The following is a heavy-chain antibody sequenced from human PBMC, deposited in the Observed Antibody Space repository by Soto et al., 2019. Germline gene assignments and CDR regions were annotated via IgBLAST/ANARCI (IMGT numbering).Heavy chain of an antibody. CDR1: GCTFSSYT. J-gene: IGHJ4*02. Sequence: GASVKVSCKACGCTFSSYTISWVRQAPGQGLEWMGRIIPILGIANYAQKFQGRVTITADKSTSTAYMELSSLRSEDTAVYYCARPNGGNSCLGYWGQGTLVTVSS. D-gene: IGHD4-4*01. CDR2: IIPILGIA. CDR3: ARPNGGNSCLGY. V-gene: IGHV1-69*02.